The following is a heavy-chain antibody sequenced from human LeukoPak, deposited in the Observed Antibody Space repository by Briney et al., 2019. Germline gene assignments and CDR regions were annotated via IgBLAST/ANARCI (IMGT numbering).Heavy chain of an antibody. CDR2: IHTSGST. CDR1: GGSISTYY. V-gene: IGHV4-4*07. CDR3: AREGSMTARPFVSIGY. Sequence: MASETLSLTCTVSGGSISTYYWSWIRQPAGKGLEWIGRIHTSGSTDYNPSLKSRVTMSVDTSRKQFSLRLSSVTAADTAMYYCAREGSMTARPFVSIGYWGQGTLVTVSS. J-gene: IGHJ4*02. D-gene: IGHD6-6*01.